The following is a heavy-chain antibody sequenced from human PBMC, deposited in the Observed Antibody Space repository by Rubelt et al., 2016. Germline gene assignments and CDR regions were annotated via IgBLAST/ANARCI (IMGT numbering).Heavy chain of an antibody. CDR3: ARRRYSGSYTNVDY. D-gene: IGHD1-26*01. CDR1: GYY. CDR2: IYYSGST. V-gene: IGHV4-31*02. Sequence: GYYWSWIRQHPGKGLEWIGYIYYSGSTYYNPSLKSRVTISVDTSKNQFSLKLSSVTAADTAVYYCARRRYSGSYTNVDYWGQGTLVTVSS. J-gene: IGHJ4*02.